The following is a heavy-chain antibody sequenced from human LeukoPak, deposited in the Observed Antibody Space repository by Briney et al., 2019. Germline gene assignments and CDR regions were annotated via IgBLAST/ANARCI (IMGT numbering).Heavy chain of an antibody. D-gene: IGHD1-14*01. Sequence: GASVKVSCKASGYTFTGYYMHWVRQAPGQGLEWMGWINPNSGGTNYAQKFQGRVTMTRDTSISTAYMELSRLRSDDTAVYYCARGGEKQPWDYYYYMDVWGKGTTVTVSS. CDR1: GYTFTGYY. CDR3: ARGGEKQPWDYYYYMDV. J-gene: IGHJ6*03. V-gene: IGHV1-2*02. CDR2: INPNSGGT.